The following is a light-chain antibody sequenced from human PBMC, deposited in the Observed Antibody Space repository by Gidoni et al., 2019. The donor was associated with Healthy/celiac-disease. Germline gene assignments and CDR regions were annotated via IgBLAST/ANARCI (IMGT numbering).Light chain of an antibody. V-gene: IGLV7-46*01. Sequence: QAVVTQEPSLTVSPGGTVTLTCGSSTGAVTSGHYPYWFQQKPGQAPRTLIYDTSNKHSWTPARFSGSRLGGKAALTLSGAQPEDEAEYYCLLSYSGARVVFGGGTKLXV. CDR2: DTS. CDR1: TGAVTSGHY. CDR3: LLSYSGARVV. J-gene: IGLJ2*01.